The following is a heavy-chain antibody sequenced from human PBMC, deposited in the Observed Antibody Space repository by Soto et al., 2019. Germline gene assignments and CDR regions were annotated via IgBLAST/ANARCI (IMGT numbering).Heavy chain of an antibody. V-gene: IGHV4-39*01. J-gene: IGHJ4*02. CDR3: ARLQQQLETYYFDY. D-gene: IGHD6-13*01. Sequence: TSETLSLTCTVSGGSISSSSYYWGWISQPPGKGLEWIGSIYYSGSTYYNSSLKSRVTISVDTSKNQFSLKLSSVTAADTAVYYCARLQQQLETYYFDYWGQGTLVTVSS. CDR1: GGSISSSSYY. CDR2: IYYSGST.